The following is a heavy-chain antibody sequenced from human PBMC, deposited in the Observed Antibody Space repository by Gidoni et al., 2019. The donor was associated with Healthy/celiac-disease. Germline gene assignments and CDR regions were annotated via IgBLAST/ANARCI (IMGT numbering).Heavy chain of an antibody. V-gene: IGHV3-48*03. CDR3: ARERLVVVAATPYYYYYGMDV. J-gene: IGHJ6*02. D-gene: IGHD2-15*01. CDR1: GFTFSSYE. Sequence: EVQLVESGGGLVQPGGSLRLSCAASGFTFSSYEMNWVRQAPGKGLEWVSYISSSGSTIYYADSVKGRVTISRDNAKNSLYLQMNSLRAEDTAVYYCARERLVVVAATPYYYYYGMDVWGQGTTVTVSS. CDR2: ISSSGSTI.